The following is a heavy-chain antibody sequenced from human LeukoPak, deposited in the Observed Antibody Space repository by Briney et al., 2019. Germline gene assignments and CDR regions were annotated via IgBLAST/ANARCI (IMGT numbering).Heavy chain of an antibody. CDR1: EFSISTYT. CDR2: ISYSSTYI. J-gene: IGHJ6*03. Sequence: PGGSLRLSCAASEFSISTYTMSWVRQAPGRGLEWVSSISYSSTYIYYADSVKGRFTISRDNVKNSGYLLMNSLRAEDTAVYYCAREGGLNNWYYCMDVWGKGATVTVPS. V-gene: IGHV3-21*01. D-gene: IGHD1-20*01. CDR3: AREGGLNNWYYCMDV.